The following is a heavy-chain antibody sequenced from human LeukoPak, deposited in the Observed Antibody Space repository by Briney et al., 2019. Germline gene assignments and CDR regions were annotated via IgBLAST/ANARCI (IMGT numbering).Heavy chain of an antibody. Sequence: SETLSLTCTVPGGSSSGFYWSWIRQPPGKGLEWVGYVYNTEYNSYNPSLKSRVSISFDTSKNQFSLSLAPVTDADTAVYYCARNWGSGGSYLFDFWGPGTLVTVSS. V-gene: IGHV4-59*12. CDR2: VYNTEYN. D-gene: IGHD6-19*01. J-gene: IGHJ4*02. CDR1: GGSSSGFY. CDR3: ARNWGSGGSYLFDF.